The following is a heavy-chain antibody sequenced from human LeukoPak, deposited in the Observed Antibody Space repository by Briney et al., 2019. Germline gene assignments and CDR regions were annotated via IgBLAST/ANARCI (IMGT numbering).Heavy chain of an antibody. V-gene: IGHV3-23*01. D-gene: IGHD3-3*01. Sequence: PGGSLTLSCSASGVTFSTYAWGWVRQSPGKGLEWVGVINTSGGCTYYTEFVPGLVIISSDNTQDPPHLQMNSPGVEDTAVYYCARNWRPDPWGQGTLVSVSS. J-gene: IGHJ5*02. CDR3: ARNWRPDP. CDR2: INTSGGCT. CDR1: GVTFSTYA.